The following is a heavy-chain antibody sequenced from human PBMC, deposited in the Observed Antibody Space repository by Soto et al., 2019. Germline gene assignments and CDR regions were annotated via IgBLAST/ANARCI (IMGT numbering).Heavy chain of an antibody. Sequence: ASVKVSCKASGYTFTSYAMHWVRQAPGQRLEWMGWINAGNGNTKYSQKFQGRVTITRDTSASTAYMVLSSLRSEDTAVYYCARDPRYCSGGSCSAYYYYYMDVWGKGTTVTVSS. CDR3: ARDPRYCSGGSCSAYYYYYMDV. CDR1: GYTFTSYA. J-gene: IGHJ6*03. V-gene: IGHV1-3*01. D-gene: IGHD2-15*01. CDR2: INAGNGNT.